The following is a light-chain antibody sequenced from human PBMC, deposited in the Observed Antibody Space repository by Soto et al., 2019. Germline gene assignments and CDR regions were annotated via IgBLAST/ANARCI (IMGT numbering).Light chain of an antibody. J-gene: IGKJ5*01. CDR1: QGISNY. CDR3: QQLNSYPIP. V-gene: IGKV1-9*01. CDR2: GAS. Sequence: DIQVTQSPASLSAYLGDRVTITCRASQGISNYLAWYQQKPGRLPKLLLFGASTLQSGVPARFSGSGSGTEFTLTISSLQPEDFATYYCQQLNSYPIPFGQGTRLETK.